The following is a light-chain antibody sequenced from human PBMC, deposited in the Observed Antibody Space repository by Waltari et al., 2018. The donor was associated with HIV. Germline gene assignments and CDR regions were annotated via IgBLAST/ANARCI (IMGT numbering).Light chain of an antibody. CDR1: QTISKW. J-gene: IGKJ2*01. V-gene: IGKV1-5*03. CDR2: QAS. CDR3: QQFNTYPYT. Sequence: DIQVTQSPSTLSAFVGDIVSITCRANQTISKWLAWYQQKPGKAHELLIYQASILQSGVPSRFSGSGSGTEFTLTISSLQVDDLATYYCQQFNTYPYTFGQGTKLEIK.